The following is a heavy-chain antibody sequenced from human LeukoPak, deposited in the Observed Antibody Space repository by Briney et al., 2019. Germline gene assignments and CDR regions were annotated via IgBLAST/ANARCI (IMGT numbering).Heavy chain of an antibody. CDR1: GYTFTSYS. CDR2: ISAYNGNT. V-gene: IGHV1-18*01. D-gene: IGHD3-10*01. J-gene: IGHJ4*02. CDR3: ARNSLIATPYYFDY. Sequence: ASVKVSCTASGYTFTSYSINWVRQAPGQGLEWMGWISAYNGNTNYAQKLQDRVTMTTDTSTSTAYMEVRSLRSDDTAVYYCARNSLIATPYYFDYWGQGTLVTVSS.